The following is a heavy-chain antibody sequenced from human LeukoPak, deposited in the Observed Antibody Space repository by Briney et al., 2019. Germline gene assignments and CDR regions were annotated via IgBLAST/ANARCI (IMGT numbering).Heavy chain of an antibody. CDR3: ARVLYCSGGSCTPYYYYMDV. CDR1: GGSFSGYY. J-gene: IGHJ6*03. CDR2: NNHSGST. D-gene: IGHD2-15*01. Sequence: SEPLSLTCAVYGGSFSGYYWSWIRQPTGKGLEWIGENNHSGSTNYNPSLKSRVTISVDTSKNQFSLKLSSVTAADTAVYYCARVLYCSGGSCTPYYYYMDVWGKGTTVTVSS. V-gene: IGHV4-34*01.